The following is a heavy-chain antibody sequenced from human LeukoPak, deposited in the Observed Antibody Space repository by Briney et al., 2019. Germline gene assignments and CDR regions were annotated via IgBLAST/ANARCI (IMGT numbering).Heavy chain of an antibody. CDR2: INPSGGST. J-gene: IGHJ4*02. V-gene: IGHV1-46*01. CDR1: GYTFTSYY. D-gene: IGHD6-25*01. Sequence: ASVKVSCKASGYTFTSYYMHWVRQAPGQGLEWMGIINPSGGSTSYAQKFQDRVTFTRDTSASTAYMDLSSLRSEDTAVYYCARVSSGWHGYLDYWGQGTPVTVSS. CDR3: ARVSSGWHGYLDY.